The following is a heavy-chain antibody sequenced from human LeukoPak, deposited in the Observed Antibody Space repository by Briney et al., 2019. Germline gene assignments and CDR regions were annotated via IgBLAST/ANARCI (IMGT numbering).Heavy chain of an antibody. CDR3: ARKDSGWYDC. CDR1: GFTVSNTY. D-gene: IGHD2-15*01. CDR2: IYSGGST. J-gene: IGHJ5*01. V-gene: IGHV3-53*01. Sequence: PGGSLRLSCAASGFTVSNTYMSWVRQAPGKGLEWASVIYSGGSTYYADSVKGRFTISRDNSKNTLYLQMDSLRAEDTAMYYCARKDSGWYDCWGQGTLVTVSS.